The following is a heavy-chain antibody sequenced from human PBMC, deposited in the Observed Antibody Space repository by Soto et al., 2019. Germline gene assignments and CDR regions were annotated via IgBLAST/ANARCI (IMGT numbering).Heavy chain of an antibody. J-gene: IGHJ6*02. CDR3: ASTVVTPGYYYGMDV. V-gene: IGHV4-31*03. Sequence: QVQLQESGPGLVKPSQTLSLTCTVSGGSISSGGYYWSWIRQHPGKRLEWIGYIYYSGSTYYNPSLKSRVTISVDTSKNQFSLKLSSVTAADTAVYYCASTVVTPGYYYGMDVWGQGTTVTVSS. CDR2: IYYSGST. D-gene: IGHD2-21*02. CDR1: GGSISSGGYY.